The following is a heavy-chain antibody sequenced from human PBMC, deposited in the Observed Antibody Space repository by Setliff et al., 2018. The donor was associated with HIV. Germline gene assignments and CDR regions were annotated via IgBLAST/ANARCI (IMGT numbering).Heavy chain of an antibody. CDR1: GGSFSDYY. D-gene: IGHD6-6*01. CDR3: ARRYRIAARPKWFDP. CDR2: INHSGST. Sequence: PSETLSLTCAVYGGSFSDYYWSWIRQPPGKGLEWIGEINHSGSTNYNPSLKSRVTISVDTSKNQFTLKLSSVTDSDTAVYYCARRYRIAARPKWFDPWGQGTLVTVSS. V-gene: IGHV4-34*01. J-gene: IGHJ5*01.